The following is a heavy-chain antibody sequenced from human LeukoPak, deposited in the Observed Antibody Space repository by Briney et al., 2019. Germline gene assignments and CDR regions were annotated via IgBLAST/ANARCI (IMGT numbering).Heavy chain of an antibody. CDR1: GGSISSYY. CDR3: ARVEEGYGSGRRGNFYYYYMDV. V-gene: IGHV4-4*07. J-gene: IGHJ6*03. Sequence: SETLSLTCTVSGGSISSYYWSWIRQPAGKGLEWIGRIYTSGSTNYNPSLKSRVTISVDTSKNQFSLKLSSVTTADTAVYYCARVEEGYGSGRRGNFYYYYMDVWGKGTTVTISS. CDR2: IYTSGST. D-gene: IGHD3-10*01.